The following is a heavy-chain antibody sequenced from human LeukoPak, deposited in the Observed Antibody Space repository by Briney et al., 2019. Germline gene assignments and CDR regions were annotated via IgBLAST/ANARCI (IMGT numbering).Heavy chain of an antibody. CDR3: AKDGNFRGYSYGYSIDY. J-gene: IGHJ4*02. Sequence: GGSLRLSCAASGFTFSSYGMHWVRQAPGKGLEWVAFIRYDGSNKYYADSVKGRFTISRDNSKNTLYLQMNSLRAEDMALYYCAKDGNFRGYSYGYSIDYWGQGTLVTVSS. V-gene: IGHV3-30*02. CDR2: IRYDGSNK. CDR1: GFTFSSYG. D-gene: IGHD5-18*01.